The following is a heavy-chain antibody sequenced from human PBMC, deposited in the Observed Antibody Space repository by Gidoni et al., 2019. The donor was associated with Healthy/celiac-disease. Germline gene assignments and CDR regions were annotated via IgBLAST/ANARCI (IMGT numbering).Heavy chain of an antibody. CDR3: ARGGASRYSSGWYVAGVTIV. Sequence: HVQLVESGGGLVKPGGSLRLSWAASGFTFSDYYMSWIRPAPGKGLEWVSYISSSGSTIYYADSVKGRFTITRDNAKNSLYLQMNSLRAEDTAVYYCARGGASRYSSGWYVAGVTIVWGQGTLVTVSS. D-gene: IGHD6-19*01. CDR1: GFTFSDYY. CDR2: ISSSGSTI. V-gene: IGHV3-11*01. J-gene: IGHJ4*02.